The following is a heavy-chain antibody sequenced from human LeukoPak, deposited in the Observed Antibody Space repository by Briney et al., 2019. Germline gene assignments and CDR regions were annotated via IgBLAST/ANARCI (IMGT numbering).Heavy chain of an antibody. CDR3: ARGGSYLSAFDI. CDR1: GITFSGSG. J-gene: IGHJ3*02. Sequence: GGSLRLSCAASGITFSGSGMSWARQAPGKGLEWVSTISGSGSNTHYADSVKGRFTISRDNYKDTLYLQMNSLRAEDTAVYYCARGGSYLSAFDIWGQGTMVTVSS. D-gene: IGHD1-26*01. CDR2: ISGSGSNT. V-gene: IGHV3-23*01.